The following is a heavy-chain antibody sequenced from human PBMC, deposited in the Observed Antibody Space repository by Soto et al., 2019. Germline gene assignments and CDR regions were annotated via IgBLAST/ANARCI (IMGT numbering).Heavy chain of an antibody. V-gene: IGHV1-69*06. CDR1: GTTFSIYA. CDR3: VSLRYGGGGSCPGYFDY. CDR2: IIPIFGTT. D-gene: IGHD2-15*01. Sequence: SLVKVSCKGAGTTFSIYAVSWVLHAPGQRLEWMGAIIPIFGTTIYAPECQGSLTITADKSTRPVYLSLSSLRSKYTAVYYCVSLRYGGGGSCPGYFDYSDQRHLRTVSS. J-gene: IGHJ4*03.